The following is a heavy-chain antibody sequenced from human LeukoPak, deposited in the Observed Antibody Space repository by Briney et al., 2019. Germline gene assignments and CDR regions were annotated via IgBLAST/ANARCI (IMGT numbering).Heavy chain of an antibody. D-gene: IGHD6-19*01. V-gene: IGHV1-69*01. CDR2: IIPAFGTP. CDR3: ASIALAGADFDS. Sequence: GASVKVSCKAPRDIFSSYTLTWVRQAPGQGLEWMVGIIPAFGTPHYAQKFRGRLTMTLDESTSTAYMELSSLRSEDTAVYYCASIALAGADFDSWGQGTLVVVPS. CDR1: RDIFSSYT. J-gene: IGHJ4*02.